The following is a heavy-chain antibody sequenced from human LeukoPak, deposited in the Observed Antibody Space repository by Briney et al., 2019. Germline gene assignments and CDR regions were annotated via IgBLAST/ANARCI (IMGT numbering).Heavy chain of an antibody. CDR3: TREEGGYSDY. Sequence: GGSLRLYCTGPGFTFGDYAMSWVRQAPGKGLQWVGFIRSKAYGGTTEYAASVKGRFTISRDDSKSIAYLQMNSLKTEDTAVYYCTREEGGYSDYWGQGTLVTVSS. V-gene: IGHV3-49*04. CDR1: GFTFGDYA. J-gene: IGHJ4*02. CDR2: IRSKAYGGTT. D-gene: IGHD5-12*01.